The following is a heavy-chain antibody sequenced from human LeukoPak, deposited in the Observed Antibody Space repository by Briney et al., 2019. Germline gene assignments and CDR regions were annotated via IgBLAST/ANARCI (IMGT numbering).Heavy chain of an antibody. J-gene: IGHJ6*03. Sequence: ASVKVSCKASGYTFTGYYMHWVRQAPGQGLEWMGWINPHSGGTEYAQNFRGRVTITRDTSISTAYMELSRLRFDDRAIYFCVKGGECDDDPGAIRYYYYMVVWGKGTAVTVAS. V-gene: IGHV1-2*02. CDR2: INPHSGGT. CDR3: VKGGECDDDPGAIRYYYYMVV. CDR1: GYTFTGYY. D-gene: IGHD3-16*01.